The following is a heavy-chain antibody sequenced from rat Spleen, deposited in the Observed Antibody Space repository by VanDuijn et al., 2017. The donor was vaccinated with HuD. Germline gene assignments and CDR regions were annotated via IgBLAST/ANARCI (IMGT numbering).Heavy chain of an antibody. CDR3: ARDRFYTTYGIMDA. V-gene: IGHV2-34*01. CDR1: GFSLTKHS. CDR2: MWYDGDT. D-gene: IGHD1-2*01. J-gene: IGHJ4*01. Sequence: QVQLKESGPGLVQPSETLSLTCTVSGFSLTKHSVSWVRQPSEKGPEWMGRMWYDGDTAYNSALKSRLSISRDTSRSQVFLKMNSLQTEDIGTYYCARDRFYTTYGIMDAWGQGASVTVSS.